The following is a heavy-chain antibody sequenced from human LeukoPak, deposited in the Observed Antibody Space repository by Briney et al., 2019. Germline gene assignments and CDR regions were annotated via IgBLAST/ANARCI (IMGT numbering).Heavy chain of an antibody. CDR2: MYYSGYT. D-gene: IGHD6-19*01. V-gene: IGHV4-59*01. CDR3: ARYSYSSGLYYFDC. Sequence: SETLSLTCTVSCGPISSYYWSWIRQPTGMGLEWIGYMYYSGYTNYNPSLKSRVTTSVDMSKNQSSLKLSPVTAADTAAYYCARYSYSSGLYYFDCWGQGTLVTVSS. CDR1: CGPISSYY. J-gene: IGHJ4*02.